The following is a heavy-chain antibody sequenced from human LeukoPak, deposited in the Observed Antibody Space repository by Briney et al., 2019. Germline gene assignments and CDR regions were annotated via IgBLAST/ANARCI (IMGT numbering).Heavy chain of an antibody. CDR3: ARDLYGDPKSRGY. D-gene: IGHD4-17*01. CDR2: ISSSSSYI. Sequence: SGGSLRLSCAASGFTFSSYSMTWVRQAPGKGLERVSSISSSSSYIYYADSVKGRFTISRDNAKNSLYLQMNSLRAEDTAVYYCARDLYGDPKSRGYWGQGTLVTVSS. CDR1: GFTFSSYS. V-gene: IGHV3-21*01. J-gene: IGHJ4*02.